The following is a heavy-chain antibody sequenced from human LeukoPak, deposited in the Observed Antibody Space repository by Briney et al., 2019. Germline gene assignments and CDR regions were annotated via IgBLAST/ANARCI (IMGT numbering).Heavy chain of an antibody. D-gene: IGHD1-26*01. CDR1: GFTFSSYG. Sequence: GGSLRLSCAASGFTFSSYGMHWVRQAPGKGLEWVAFIRYDGSNKYYADSVKGRLTISRDNSKNTLYLQMNSLRAEDTAVYYCAKDDPWDYYFDYWGQGTLVTVSS. J-gene: IGHJ4*02. V-gene: IGHV3-30*02. CDR2: IRYDGSNK. CDR3: AKDDPWDYYFDY.